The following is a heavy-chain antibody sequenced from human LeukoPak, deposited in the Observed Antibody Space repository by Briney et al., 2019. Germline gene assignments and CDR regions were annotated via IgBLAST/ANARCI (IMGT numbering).Heavy chain of an antibody. Sequence: SGGSLRLSCAASGFTFSSYTMSWVRQAPGKGLEWVSLISGSGGGTYYADSVKGRFTISRDNSKNTLYVQMNSLRAEDTAIYYCAKDKGPYGMDVWGQGTLVTVSS. CDR2: ISGSGGGT. CDR3: AKDKGPYGMDV. J-gene: IGHJ6*02. V-gene: IGHV3-23*01. CDR1: GFTFSSYT.